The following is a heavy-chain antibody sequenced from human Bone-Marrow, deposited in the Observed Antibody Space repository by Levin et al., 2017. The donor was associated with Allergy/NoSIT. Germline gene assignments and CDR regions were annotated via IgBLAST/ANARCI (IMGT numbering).Heavy chain of an antibody. D-gene: IGHD2-15*01. CDR2: ISSSGSTI. J-gene: IGHJ5*02. CDR1: GFTFSSYE. V-gene: IGHV3-48*03. Sequence: SCAASGFTFSSYEMNWVRQAPGKGLEWVSYISSSGSTIYYADSVKGRFTISRDNAKNSLYLQMNSLRAEDTAVYYCARDRKGYCSGGSCRLTNWFDPWGQGTLVTVSS. CDR3: ARDRKGYCSGGSCRLTNWFDP.